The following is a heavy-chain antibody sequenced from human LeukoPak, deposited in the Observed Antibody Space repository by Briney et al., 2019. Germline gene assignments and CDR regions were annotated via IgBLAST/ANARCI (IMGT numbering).Heavy chain of an antibody. CDR1: GFTFSSYW. Sequence: PGGSLRLSCVASGFTFSSYWMHWVRQVPGKGLVCVSRINIDGTSTSYADSVKGRFTISRDNAKNALYLQMNSLRAEDTAVYYCARGSSGWYGIDYWGQGALVNVSS. CDR3: ARGSSGWYGIDY. D-gene: IGHD6-19*01. V-gene: IGHV3-74*01. J-gene: IGHJ4*02. CDR2: INIDGTST.